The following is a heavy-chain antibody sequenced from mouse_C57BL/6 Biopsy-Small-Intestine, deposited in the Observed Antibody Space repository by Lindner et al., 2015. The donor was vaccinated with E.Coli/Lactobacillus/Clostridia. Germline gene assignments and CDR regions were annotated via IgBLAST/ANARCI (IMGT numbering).Heavy chain of an antibody. CDR1: GYAFSNYW. J-gene: IGHJ2*01. V-gene: IGHV1-80*01. Sequence: VQLQESGPELVKPGASVKISCKASGYAFSNYWMNWVKQRPGKGLEWIGQIYPGDGDTYYNEKFKGKATLTADKSSSTAYMQLSSLTSEDSAVYFCARDYYSDYWGQGTTLTVSS. CDR3: ARDYYSDY. CDR2: IYPGDGDT.